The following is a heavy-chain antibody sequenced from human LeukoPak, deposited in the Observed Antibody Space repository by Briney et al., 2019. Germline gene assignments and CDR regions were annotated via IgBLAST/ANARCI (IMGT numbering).Heavy chain of an antibody. J-gene: IGHJ5*02. V-gene: IGHV3-48*02. CDR2: ISSSSSTI. CDR1: GFTFSSYA. D-gene: IGHD1-26*01. CDR3: ARGRGRRENNWFDP. Sequence: GGSLRLSCAASGFTFSSYAMSWVRQAPGKGLEWVSYISSSSSTIYYADSVKGRFTISRDNAKNSLYLQMNSLRDEDTAVYYCARGRGRRENNWFDPWGQGTLVTVSS.